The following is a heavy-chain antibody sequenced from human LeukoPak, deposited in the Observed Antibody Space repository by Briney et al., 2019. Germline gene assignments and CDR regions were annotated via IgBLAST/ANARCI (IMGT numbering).Heavy chain of an antibody. J-gene: IGHJ5*02. D-gene: IGHD1-14*01. V-gene: IGHV4-38-2*01. Sequence: SETLSLTCAVSGYSISRNYYWGWIRQPPGKKLEWIGSIYNSGSTYYNPSLKSRITISVDTSKNHFSLKLSSVTAADTAVYYCARNATTGWFDPWGQGTLVTVSS. CDR2: IYNSGST. CDR3: ARNATTGWFDP. CDR1: GYSISRNYY.